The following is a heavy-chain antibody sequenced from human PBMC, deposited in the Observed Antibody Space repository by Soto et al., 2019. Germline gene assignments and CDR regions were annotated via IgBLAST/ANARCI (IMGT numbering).Heavy chain of an antibody. CDR1: GYSFTSYW. D-gene: IGHD6-6*01. J-gene: IGHJ6*02. CDR3: ARPSYSSSRYYGMDV. V-gene: IGHV5-51*01. CDR2: IYPGDSDT. Sequence: PGESLKISCKGSGYSFTSYWIGWVRQMPGKGLEWMGIIYPGDSDTRYSPSFEGQVTILADKSITTAYLQWSSLKASDISMFYCARPSYSSSRYYGMDVWGQGTTVTVSS.